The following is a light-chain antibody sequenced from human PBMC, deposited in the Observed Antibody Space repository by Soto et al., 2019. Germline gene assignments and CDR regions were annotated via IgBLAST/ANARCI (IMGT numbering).Light chain of an antibody. CDR3: QQYNEWSRT. CDR1: QSVSSSY. V-gene: IGKV3-20*01. CDR2: GAS. J-gene: IGKJ1*01. Sequence: EIVLTQSPGTLSLSPGERATLYCRASQSVSSSYLAWYQQKPGQAPRLLIYGASSRATGIPDRFSGSGSGTDFTLTISSLQSEDFAVYYCQQYNEWSRTFGQGTKVDIK.